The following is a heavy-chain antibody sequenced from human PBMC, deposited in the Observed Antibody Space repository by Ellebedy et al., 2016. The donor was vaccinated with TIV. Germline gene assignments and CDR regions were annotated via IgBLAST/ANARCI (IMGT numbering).Heavy chain of an antibody. CDR2: IVVGSGNT. J-gene: IGHJ3*02. D-gene: IGHD6-19*01. CDR3: AAGFTIAVAGSI. Sequence: AASVKVSCKPSGFTFSDSSVQWVRQARGQRLEWIGWIVVGSGNTNYAQNFKERVTITRDMSTSTAYMELSSLRSEDTAVYYCAAGFTIAVAGSIWGQGTVVTVSS. V-gene: IGHV1-58*01. CDR1: GFTFSDSS.